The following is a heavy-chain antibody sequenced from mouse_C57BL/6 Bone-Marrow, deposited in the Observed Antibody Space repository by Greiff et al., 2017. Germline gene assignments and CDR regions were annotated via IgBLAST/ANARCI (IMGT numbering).Heavy chain of an antibody. CDR3: EFYDYDGGFAY. V-gene: IGHV1-85*01. D-gene: IGHD2-4*01. CDR2: IYPTDGST. CDR1: GYTFTSYD. Sequence: VQLQQSGPELVKPGASVPLSCKASGYTFTSYDINWVKPRPGQGLEWIGWIYPTDGSTKYNEKFKGKATLTVDTSSSTAYMELHSLTSEDAAVYFCEFYDYDGGFAYWGQGTLVTVSA. J-gene: IGHJ3*01.